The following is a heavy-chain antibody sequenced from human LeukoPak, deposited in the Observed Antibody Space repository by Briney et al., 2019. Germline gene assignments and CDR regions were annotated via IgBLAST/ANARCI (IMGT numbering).Heavy chain of an antibody. CDR3: ARRDIRSGWSFDY. V-gene: IGHV4-4*07. Sequence: PSETLSLTCTVSGGSISNFHWSSIRQPAGKGLEWISQIHTSGSTNYNPPLKSRVTMSIDTPENQLSLTIRSVTAADTAVYYSARRDIRSGWSFDYWGQGILVTVSS. CDR1: GGSISNFH. J-gene: IGHJ4*02. CDR2: IHTSGST. D-gene: IGHD6-19*01.